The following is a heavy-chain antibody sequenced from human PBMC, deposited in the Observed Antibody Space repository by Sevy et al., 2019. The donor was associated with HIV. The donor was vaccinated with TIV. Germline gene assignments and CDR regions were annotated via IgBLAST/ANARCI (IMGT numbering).Heavy chain of an antibody. D-gene: IGHD3-22*01. V-gene: IGHV3-48*01. CDR3: ARWATSYYDGSAIKHAFDI. Sequence: GGSLRLSCAASDFTFSIYSMSWVRQAPGKGLEWLSYVRGSSATIDYADSVKGRFTVSRDNANKFLYLQMNSLRAEDTAVYYCARWATSYYDGSAIKHAFDIWGPGTMVTVSS. J-gene: IGHJ3*02. CDR1: DFTFSIYS. CDR2: VRGSSATI.